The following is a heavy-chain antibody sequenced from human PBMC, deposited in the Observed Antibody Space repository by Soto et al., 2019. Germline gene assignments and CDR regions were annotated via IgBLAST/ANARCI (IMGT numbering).Heavy chain of an antibody. V-gene: IGHV3-23*01. CDR3: VKKLSTAGTFDY. CDR2: ISSGGSSA. Sequence: GGSLRLSCAASGFSFSTFAMSWVRQAPGKGLEWVAAISSGGSSAYYVDSVKGRFTISRDNSKNTLYLQMNSLRAEDTAVYYCVKKLSTAGTFDYWGQGALVTVSS. J-gene: IGHJ4*02. D-gene: IGHD6-13*01. CDR1: GFSFSTFA.